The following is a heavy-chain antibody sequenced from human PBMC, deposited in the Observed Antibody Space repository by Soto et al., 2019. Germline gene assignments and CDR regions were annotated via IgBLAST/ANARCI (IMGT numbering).Heavy chain of an antibody. D-gene: IGHD6-19*01. CDR1: GGSISSSSYY. J-gene: IGHJ6*02. CDR3: ARGIAVAGYYYYGMDA. V-gene: IGHV4-39*01. Sequence: SETLSLTCTVSGGSISSSSYYWGWIRQPPGKGLEWIGSVYYSGSTYYNPSLKSRVTISVDTSKSQFSLKLSSVTAADTAVYYCARGIAVAGYYYYGMDAWGQGTTVTVSS. CDR2: VYYSGST.